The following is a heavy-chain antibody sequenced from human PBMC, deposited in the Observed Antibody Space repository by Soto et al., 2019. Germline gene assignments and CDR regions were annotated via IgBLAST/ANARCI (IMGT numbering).Heavy chain of an antibody. Sequence: LSLTCTVSGGSISSSSYYWGWIRQPPGKGLEWIGSIYYSGSTYYNPSLKSRVTISVDTSKNQFSLKLSSVTAADTAVYYCARLPSSSPDYYSYNMDVGGKGTRVPVSS. D-gene: IGHD6-6*01. J-gene: IGHJ6*03. CDR1: GGSISSSSYY. CDR3: ARLPSSSPDYYSYNMDV. CDR2: IYYSGST. V-gene: IGHV4-39*01.